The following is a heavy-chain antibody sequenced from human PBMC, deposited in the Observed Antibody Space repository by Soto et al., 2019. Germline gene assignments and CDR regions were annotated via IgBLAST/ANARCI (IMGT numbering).Heavy chain of an antibody. Sequence: GGSLRLSCVDSGFRFSSLWMHWVRQAPGKGLEWVARIDNDGIGTSYADSVKGRFTISRDNAKNTLYLQMNSLRVEDTAVYYCVRLGGFSESDYWDQGTLVTVSS. CDR1: GFRFSSLW. CDR2: IDNDGIGT. CDR3: VRLGGFSESDY. D-gene: IGHD5-12*01. J-gene: IGHJ4*02. V-gene: IGHV3-74*01.